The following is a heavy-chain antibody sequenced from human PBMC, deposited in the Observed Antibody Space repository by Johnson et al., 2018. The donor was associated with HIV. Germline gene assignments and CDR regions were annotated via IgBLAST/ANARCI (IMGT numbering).Heavy chain of an antibody. J-gene: IGHJ3*02. Sequence: QVQLVESGGGVVQPGRSLRLSCAASGFTFSSYAMHWVRQAPGKGLEWVAVISYDGSNKYYTDSVKGRFPISRDNSKNTLYLQMSSLRVEDTAVYYCARGSGVGAFDIWGQGTMVTVSS. CDR1: GFTFSSYA. CDR2: ISYDGSNK. CDR3: ARGSGVGAFDI. V-gene: IGHV3-30-3*01. D-gene: IGHD7-27*01.